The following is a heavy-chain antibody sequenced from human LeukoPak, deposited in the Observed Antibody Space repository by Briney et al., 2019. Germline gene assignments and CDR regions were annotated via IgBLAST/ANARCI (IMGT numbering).Heavy chain of an antibody. CDR3: AKEFTDGYKSYYFDY. CDR2: ISWNSGSI. CDR1: GFTFDDYA. Sequence: GGSLRLSCAASGFTFDDYAMHWVRQAPRKGLEWVSGISWNSGSIGYADSVKGRFTISRDNAKNSLYLQMNSLRAEDTALYYCAKEFTDGYKSYYFDYWGQGTLVTVSS. D-gene: IGHD5-24*01. V-gene: IGHV3-9*01. J-gene: IGHJ4*02.